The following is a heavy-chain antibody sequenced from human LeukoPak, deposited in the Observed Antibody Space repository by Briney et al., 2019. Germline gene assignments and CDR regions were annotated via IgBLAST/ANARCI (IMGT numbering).Heavy chain of an antibody. J-gene: IGHJ3*02. CDR3: AKSDGHGTGYGFHI. CDR1: GFTFNDYA. D-gene: IGHD6-19*01. V-gene: IGHV3-30*02. CDR2: IRDDGSDT. Sequence: GGSLRLSCAASGFTFNDYAVYWVRRSPGRGLEWVALIRDDGSDTYHADSVKGRFAISRDNSKNTVFLRMNSLRGEDSAIYYCAKSDGHGTGYGFHIWGQGTMVTVSS.